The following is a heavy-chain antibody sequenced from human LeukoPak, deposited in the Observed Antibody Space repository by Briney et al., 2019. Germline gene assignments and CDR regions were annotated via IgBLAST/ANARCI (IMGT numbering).Heavy chain of an antibody. Sequence: GGSLRLSCAASGFTLDDYGMSWVRQAPGKGLEWVSGINWNGGSTGYADSVKGRFTISRDNAKNSLYLQMNSLRAEDTALYYCARGLVVRGVISYYYYYYMDVWGKGTTVTVSS. V-gene: IGHV3-20*04. CDR3: ARGLVVRGVISYYYYYYMDV. J-gene: IGHJ6*03. CDR2: INWNGGST. D-gene: IGHD3-10*01. CDR1: GFTLDDYG.